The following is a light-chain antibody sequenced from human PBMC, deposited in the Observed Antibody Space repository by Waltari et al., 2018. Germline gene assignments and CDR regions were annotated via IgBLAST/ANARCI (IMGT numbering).Light chain of an antibody. Sequence: DIQMTQSPPSLSASAGDRVTITCRATQSISTSLNWYQQKPGKAPELLIHDASTLESGVPPRFSGSGSGTEFTLTISSVQPEDVATYYCQQYLLFWTFGQGTRVEIK. CDR3: QQYLLFWT. V-gene: IGKV1-39*01. CDR2: DAS. CDR1: QSISTS. J-gene: IGKJ1*01.